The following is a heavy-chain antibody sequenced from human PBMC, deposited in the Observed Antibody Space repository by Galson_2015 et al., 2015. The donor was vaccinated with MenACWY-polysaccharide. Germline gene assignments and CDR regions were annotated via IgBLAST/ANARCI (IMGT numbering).Heavy chain of an antibody. V-gene: IGHV3-33*06. CDR1: GFTFSTYG. D-gene: IGHD2-21*02. Sequence: SLRLSCAASGFTFSTYGMHWVRQAPGKGLEWVAVIWYDGNNKYYADSVKGRFTIFRDNSKSTLYLQMNSLRVEDTAVYYCAKSHVVVGTAIQDMNAFDNWGQGTMVIVSS. CDR2: IWYDGNNK. CDR3: AKSHVVVGTAIQDMNAFDN. J-gene: IGHJ3*02.